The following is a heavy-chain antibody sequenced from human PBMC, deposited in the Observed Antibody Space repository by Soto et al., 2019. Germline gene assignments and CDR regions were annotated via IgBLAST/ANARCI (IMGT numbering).Heavy chain of an antibody. J-gene: IGHJ4*02. Sequence: SETLSLTCTVSGGSIISYYLHWIRQPPGKGLEWIGSVHYSGSTNYNPSLKSRFTISVDTSKNQFSLKLSSVTTADTAVYYCARDLMSGLGAIGYWGQGTLVTVSS. CDR2: VHYSGST. CDR1: GGSIISYY. CDR3: ARDLMSGLGAIGY. D-gene: IGHD3-10*01. V-gene: IGHV4-59*01.